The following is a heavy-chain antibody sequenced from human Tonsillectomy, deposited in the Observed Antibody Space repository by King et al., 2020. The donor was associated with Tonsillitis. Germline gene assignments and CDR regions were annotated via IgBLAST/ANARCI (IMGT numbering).Heavy chain of an antibody. V-gene: IGHV4-59*01. CDR3: ARGGVPSTLDAFDI. J-gene: IGHJ3*02. Sequence: QLQESGPGLVKPSETLSLTCTVSGGSISSYYWSWIRQPPGKGLEWIGYIYYSGSTNYNPSLTSRVTISVDTSKNQFSLKLSSVTAADTAVYYCARGGVPSTLDAFDIWGQGTMVTVSS. D-gene: IGHD3-10*01. CDR1: GGSISSYY. CDR2: IYYSGST.